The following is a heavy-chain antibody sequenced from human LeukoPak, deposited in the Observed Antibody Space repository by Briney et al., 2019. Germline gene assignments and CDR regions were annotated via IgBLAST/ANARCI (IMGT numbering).Heavy chain of an antibody. J-gene: IGHJ4*02. V-gene: IGHV1-2*02. CDR2: INPNSGGT. Sequence: ASVKISCKSSGYTFTGYYMHWVRQAPGQGREWMEWINPNSGGTNYAQKFQGRVTMTRDTSISTAYMELSRLRSDDTAVYYCAREYYYDSSVDYWGQGTLVTVSS. CDR1: GYTFTGYY. CDR3: AREYYYDSSVDY. D-gene: IGHD3-22*01.